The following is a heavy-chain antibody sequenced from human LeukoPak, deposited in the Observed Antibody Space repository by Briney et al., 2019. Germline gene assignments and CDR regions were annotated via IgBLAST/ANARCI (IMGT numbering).Heavy chain of an antibody. CDR1: QYTFTSYY. Sequence: ASVKLSCKASQYTFTSYYIHWVRQAPGQGLEWMGIINPSRGNSAYAQMFQGRLTMPRDTSTSTVHMELSSLRSEDTAVYYCARTPLAGTGYFDYWGQGTLVTVSS. CDR3: ARTPLAGTGYFDY. J-gene: IGHJ4*02. CDR2: INPSRGNS. V-gene: IGHV1-46*01. D-gene: IGHD6-19*01.